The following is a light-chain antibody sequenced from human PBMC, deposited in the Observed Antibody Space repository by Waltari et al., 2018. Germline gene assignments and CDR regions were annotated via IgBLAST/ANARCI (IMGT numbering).Light chain of an antibody. CDR2: AAS. CDR1: QGIRND. J-gene: IGKJ1*01. CDR3: LQDYNYPRT. Sequence: AIQMTQSPSSLSASVGDRVTITCRASQGIRNDLCWYQKKPGKAPKLLIYAASSLQSGVPSRFSGSGSGTDFTLTISSLQPEDFATYYCLQDYNYPRTFGQGTKVEIK. V-gene: IGKV1-6*01.